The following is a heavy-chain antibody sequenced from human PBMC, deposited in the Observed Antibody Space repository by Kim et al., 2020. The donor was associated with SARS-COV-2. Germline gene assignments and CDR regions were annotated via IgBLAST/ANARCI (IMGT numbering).Heavy chain of an antibody. CDR2: VSFDGKVK. CDR1: GFTFSNYG. D-gene: IGHD3-10*01. J-gene: IGHJ5*01. Sequence: GGSLRLSCAASGFTFSNYGIHWVRQAPGKGLEWVAVVSFDGKVKYYADSVKGRFTISRDNSKDTLFLQMNSLRVEDTAVYFCAKEDGVTQFRGDTDNWFDSWGQGTLVTVSS. CDR3: AKEDGVTQFRGDTDNWFDS. V-gene: IGHV3-30*18.